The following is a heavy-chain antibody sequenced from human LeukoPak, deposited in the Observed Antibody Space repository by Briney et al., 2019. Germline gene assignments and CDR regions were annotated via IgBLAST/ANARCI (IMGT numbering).Heavy chain of an antibody. CDR2: IYYSGST. CDR1: GGSISSYY. J-gene: IGHJ3*02. Sequence: PSETLSLTCTVSGGSISSYYWSWIRQPPGKGLEWIGSIYYSGSTYYNPSLKSRVTISVDTSKNQFSLKLSSVTAADTAVYYCATHLSSIAARIAFDIWGQGTMVTVSS. CDR3: ATHLSSIAARIAFDI. V-gene: IGHV4-59*08. D-gene: IGHD6-6*01.